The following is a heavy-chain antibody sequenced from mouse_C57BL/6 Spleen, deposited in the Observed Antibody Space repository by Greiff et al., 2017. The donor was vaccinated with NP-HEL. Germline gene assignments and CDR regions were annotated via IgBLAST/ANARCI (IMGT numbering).Heavy chain of an antibody. D-gene: IGHD2-1*01. CDR3: ARGNYYAMDY. V-gene: IGHV1-52*01. CDR1: GYTFTSYW. J-gene: IGHJ4*01. Sequence: QVQLQQPGAELVRPGSSVKLSCKASGYTFTSYWMHWVKQRPIQGLEWIGNIDPSDSETHYNQKFKDKATLTVDKSSSTAYMQLRSLTSEDSAVYYCARGNYYAMDYWGQGTSVTVSS. CDR2: IDPSDSET.